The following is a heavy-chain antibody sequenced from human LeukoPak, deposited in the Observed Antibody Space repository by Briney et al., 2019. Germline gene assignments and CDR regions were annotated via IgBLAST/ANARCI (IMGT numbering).Heavy chain of an antibody. CDR2: IIPIFGTA. CDR1: GGTFSSYA. D-gene: IGHD4-17*01. J-gene: IGHJ4*02. Sequence: GASVKVSCKASGGTFSSYAISWVRQAPGQGLGWMGGIIPIFGTANYAQKFQGRVTITADESTSTAYMELSSLRSEDTAVYYCARVDTVTVPLAYDYWGQGTLVTVSS. V-gene: IGHV1-69*13. CDR3: ARVDTVTVPLAYDY.